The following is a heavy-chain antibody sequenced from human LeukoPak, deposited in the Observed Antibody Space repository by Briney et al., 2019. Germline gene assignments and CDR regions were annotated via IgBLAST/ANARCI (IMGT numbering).Heavy chain of an antibody. CDR1: GFTFSSYG. CDR2: ISYDGSNK. CDR3: AKDRYYDYVWGSYRSYYFDY. D-gene: IGHD3-16*02. V-gene: IGHV3-30*18. Sequence: GGSLRLSCAASGFTFSSYGMHWVRQAPGKGLEWVAVISYDGSNKYYEDSVKGRFTISRDNSKNTLYLQMNSLRAEDTAVYYCAKDRYYDYVWGSYRSYYFDYWGQGTLVTVSS. J-gene: IGHJ4*02.